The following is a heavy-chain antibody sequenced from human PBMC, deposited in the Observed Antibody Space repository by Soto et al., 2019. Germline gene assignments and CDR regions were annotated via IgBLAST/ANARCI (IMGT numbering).Heavy chain of an antibody. D-gene: IGHD3-10*01. Sequence: QVQLVQSGAEVTKPGSSVTVSCTASGDTFSRSTLSWVRQAPGQRLEWMGRIIPMLGMSNSALKFQGRLTTSADQSTNKVYMLLNSLRSDDTAVYYCATSYGSGSAHFDSWGQGTLVTVSS. CDR1: GDTFSRST. J-gene: IGHJ4*02. V-gene: IGHV1-69*02. CDR3: ATSYGSGSAHFDS. CDR2: IIPMLGMS.